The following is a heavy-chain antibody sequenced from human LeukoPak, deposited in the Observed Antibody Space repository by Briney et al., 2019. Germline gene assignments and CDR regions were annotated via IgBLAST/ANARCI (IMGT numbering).Heavy chain of an antibody. CDR2: IIPIFGTA. CDR3: ARDRVMCGVCYHWYFDL. V-gene: IGHV1-69*05. Sequence: ASVKVSCKASGGTFSSYAISWVRQAPGQGLEWMGRIIPIFGTANYAQKFQGRVTITTDESTSTAYMELSSLRSEDTAVYYCARDRVMCGVCYHWYFDLWGRGTWSLSPQ. D-gene: IGHD2-8*02. CDR1: GGTFSSYA. J-gene: IGHJ2*01.